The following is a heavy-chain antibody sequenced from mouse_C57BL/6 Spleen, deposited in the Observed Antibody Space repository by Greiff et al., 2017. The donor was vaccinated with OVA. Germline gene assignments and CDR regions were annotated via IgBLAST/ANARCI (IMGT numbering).Heavy chain of an antibody. Sequence: VHVKQSVAELVRPGASVKLSCTASGFNIKNTYMHWVKQRPEQGLEWIGRIDPANGNTKYAPKFQGKATITADTSSNTAYLQLSSLTSEDTAIYYCARGPLYYYGSSPAWFAYWGQGTLVTVSA. D-gene: IGHD1-1*01. J-gene: IGHJ3*01. CDR1: GFNIKNTY. CDR3: ARGPLYYYGSSPAWFAY. V-gene: IGHV14-3*01. CDR2: IDPANGNT.